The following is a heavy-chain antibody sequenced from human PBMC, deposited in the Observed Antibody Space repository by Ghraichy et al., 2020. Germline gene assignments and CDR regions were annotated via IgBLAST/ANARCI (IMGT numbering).Heavy chain of an antibody. CDR1: GGSISSSSYY. J-gene: IGHJ3*02. CDR3: ARAPRHCSSTSCYVGAFDI. D-gene: IGHD2-2*01. V-gene: IGHV4-39*01. Sequence: SETLSLTCTVSGGSISSSSYYWGWIRQPPGKGLEWIGNIYYSGSTYYNPSLTSRVTPSVDTSKNQFSLKLSSVTAADTAVYYCARAPRHCSSTSCYVGAFDIWGQGTMVTVS. CDR2: IYYSGST.